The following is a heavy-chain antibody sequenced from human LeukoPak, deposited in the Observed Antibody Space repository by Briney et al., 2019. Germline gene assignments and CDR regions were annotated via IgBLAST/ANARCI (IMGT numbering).Heavy chain of an antibody. V-gene: IGHV4-31*03. CDR1: GGSICSGGYY. Sequence: SQTLSLTCTVSGGSICSGGYYWSWIRQHPGKGLEWIGYIYYSGSTYYNPSLKSRVTISVDTSKNQFSLKLSSVTAADTAVYYCARDQRKTLDYYGSGSYLSQFDPWGQGTLVTVSS. D-gene: IGHD3-10*01. CDR2: IYYSGST. J-gene: IGHJ5*02. CDR3: ARDQRKTLDYYGSGSYLSQFDP.